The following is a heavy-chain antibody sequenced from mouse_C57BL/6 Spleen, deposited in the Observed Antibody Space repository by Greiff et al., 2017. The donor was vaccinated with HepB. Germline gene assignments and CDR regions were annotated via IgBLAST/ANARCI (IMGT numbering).Heavy chain of an antibody. V-gene: IGHV1-55*01. CDR3: ERRYYSLDY. D-gene: IGHD2-12*01. J-gene: IGHJ2*01. CDR1: GYTFTSYW. CDR2: IYPGSGST. Sequence: VQLQQPGAELVKPGASVKMSCKASGYTFTSYWITWVKQRPGKGLEWIGDIYPGSGSTNYNDKFKSKATLTVDTSSSTAYMQLSSLTSEDSAVYYCERRYYSLDYWGQGTTLTVAS.